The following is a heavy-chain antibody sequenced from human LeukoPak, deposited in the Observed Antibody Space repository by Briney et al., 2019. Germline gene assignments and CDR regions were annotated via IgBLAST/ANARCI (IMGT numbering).Heavy chain of an antibody. CDR3: AKAMTTVTPFDY. V-gene: IGHV3-30*02. D-gene: IGHD4-17*01. CDR2: IRYDGSYN. CDR1: GFIFSSSG. J-gene: IGHJ4*02. Sequence: GGSLRLSCAASGFIFSSSGMHWVRQAPGKGLEWVAFIRYDGSYNYYADSVKGRFTISRDSSKKTLYLQMNSLRVEDTAVNYCAKAMTTVTPFDYWGQGTLVTVSS.